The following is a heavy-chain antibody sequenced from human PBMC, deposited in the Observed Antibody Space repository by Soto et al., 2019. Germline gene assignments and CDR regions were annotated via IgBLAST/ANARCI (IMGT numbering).Heavy chain of an antibody. CDR3: ARGRGRKVFGAFGYYYGMDV. V-gene: IGHV4-59*01. Sequence: SETLSLTCTVSGGSISSYYWSWIRQPPGKGLEWIGYIYYSGSTNYNPSLKSRVTISVDTSKNQFSLKLSSVTAADTAVYYCARGRGRKVFGAFGYYYGMDVWGQGTTVTVSS. D-gene: IGHD3-3*01. J-gene: IGHJ6*02. CDR2: IYYSGST. CDR1: GGSISSYY.